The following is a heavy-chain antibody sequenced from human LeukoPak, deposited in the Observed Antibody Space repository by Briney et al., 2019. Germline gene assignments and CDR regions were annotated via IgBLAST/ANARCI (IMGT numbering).Heavy chain of an antibody. CDR1: GFTFSNAW. CDR3: TTRGYSGYDVLDY. CDR2: IKSKTDGGTT. J-gene: IGHJ4*02. Sequence: GESLRLSCAASGFTFSNAWMSWVRQAPGKGLEWVGRIKSKTDGGTTDYAAPVKGRFTISRDDSKNTLYLQMNSLKTEDTAVYYCTTRGYSGYDVLDYWGQGTLVTVSS. D-gene: IGHD5-12*01. V-gene: IGHV3-15*01.